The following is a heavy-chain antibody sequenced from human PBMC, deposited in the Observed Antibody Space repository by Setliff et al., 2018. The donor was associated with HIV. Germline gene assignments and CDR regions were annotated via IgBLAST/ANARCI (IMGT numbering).Heavy chain of an antibody. J-gene: IGHJ3*01. V-gene: IGHV4-39*07. Sequence: SETLSLTCSVSGDSISDTTYYWGWIRQPPGKGLEWIGNIYHSGSTLYKPSLKSRVSISFDTAANQFSLILSFLSAADTAVYYCARDPVNRSGWRLDAFDVWGQGTMVTVSS. CDR2: IYHSGST. D-gene: IGHD6-19*01. CDR1: GDSISDTTYY. CDR3: ARDPVNRSGWRLDAFDV.